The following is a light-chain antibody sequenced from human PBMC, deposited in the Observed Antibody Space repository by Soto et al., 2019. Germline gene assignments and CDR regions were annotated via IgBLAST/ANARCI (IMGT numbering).Light chain of an antibody. Sequence: DIVMTQSPDSLAVSLGERATINCKSSQTILYSSSNQNYLAWYQQKTGQPPKLLIYWASTREFGVPDRFSGRGSGTDFTLTICSLQAEDVAVYYCQQYYGTPFAFGGGTKVEIK. CDR1: QTILYSSSNQNY. CDR3: QQYYGTPFA. V-gene: IGKV4-1*01. CDR2: WAS. J-gene: IGKJ4*01.